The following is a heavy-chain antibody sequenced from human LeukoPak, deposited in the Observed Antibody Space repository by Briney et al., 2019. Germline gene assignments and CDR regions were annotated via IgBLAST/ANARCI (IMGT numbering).Heavy chain of an antibody. V-gene: IGHV1-24*01. CDR3: ATRTTTLQYYYMDV. J-gene: IGHJ6*03. Sequence: ASVKVSCKVSGYTLTELSMHWVRQAPGKGLEWMGGFDPEDGETIYAQKFQGRVTMTEDTSTDTAYMELSSLRSEDTAVYYCATRTTTLQYYYMDVWGKGTTVTVSS. CDR2: FDPEDGET. CDR1: GYTLTELS. D-gene: IGHD4-11*01.